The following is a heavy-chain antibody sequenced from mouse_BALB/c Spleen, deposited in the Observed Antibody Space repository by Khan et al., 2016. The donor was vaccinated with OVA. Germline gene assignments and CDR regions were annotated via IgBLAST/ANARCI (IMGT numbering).Heavy chain of an antibody. CDR3: ARNSYMYDFTY. Sequence: VQLQESGPGLVQASQSLSITCTVTGFSLTTYGVHWVRQSPGKGLEWLGVIWSGGTTDYNAPFISRLNITKDNSKSQVFFEMNSLRTDDTAMYYCARNSYMYDFTYWGQGTLVTVSA. CDR2: IWSGGTT. J-gene: IGHJ3*01. V-gene: IGHV2-2*01. CDR1: GFSLTTYG. D-gene: IGHD2-14*01.